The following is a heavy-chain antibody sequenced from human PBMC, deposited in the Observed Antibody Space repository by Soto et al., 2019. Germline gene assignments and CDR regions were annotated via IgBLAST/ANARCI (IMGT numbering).Heavy chain of an antibody. CDR1: GYTFTSYG. V-gene: IGHV1-18*01. D-gene: IGHD5-18*01. Sequence: ASVKVSCKASGYTFTSYGISWVRQAPGQGLEWMGWISAYNGNTNYAQKLQGRVTMTTDTSTSTAYMELRSLRSDDTAVYYCGVDTAMPRAYYYYGMDVWGQGTTVTVSS. J-gene: IGHJ6*02. CDR3: GVDTAMPRAYYYYGMDV. CDR2: ISAYNGNT.